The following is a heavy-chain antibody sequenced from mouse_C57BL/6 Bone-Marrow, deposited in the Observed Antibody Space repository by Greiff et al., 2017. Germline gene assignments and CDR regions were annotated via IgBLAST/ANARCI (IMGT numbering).Heavy chain of an antibody. V-gene: IGHV1-63*01. CDR3: ARSYYGNYGYAVDY. D-gene: IGHD2-1*01. CDR1: GYTFTNYW. J-gene: IGHJ4*01. CDR2: IYPGGGYT. Sequence: QVQLKESAAELVRPGTSVKMSCKASGYTFTNYWIGWAKQRPGHGLEWIGDIYPGGGYTNYNEKFKGKATLTADKSSSTAYMQFSSLTSEDSAIYYCARSYYGNYGYAVDYWGQGTSVTVAS.